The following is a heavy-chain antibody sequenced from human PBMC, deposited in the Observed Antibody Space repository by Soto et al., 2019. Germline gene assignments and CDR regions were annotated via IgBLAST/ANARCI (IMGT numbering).Heavy chain of an antibody. CDR3: ARSRSAAVADSFDF. V-gene: IGHV3-30*04. D-gene: IGHD3-10*01. J-gene: IGHJ4*02. Sequence: GGSLRLSCAASGFIFSRYAIHWVRQAPGKGLEWLAVISKDGSHKYYLDSVKGRFTISRDNSKNTVHLEMNSLRDEDTALYYCARSRSAAVADSFDFWGPGTLVTVSS. CDR1: GFIFSRYA. CDR2: ISKDGSHK.